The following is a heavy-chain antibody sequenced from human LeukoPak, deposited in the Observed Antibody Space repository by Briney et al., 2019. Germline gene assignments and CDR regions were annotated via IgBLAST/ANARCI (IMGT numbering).Heavy chain of an antibody. J-gene: IGHJ4*02. CDR3: ARNGYGSGSSW. CDR2: IYPSGST. D-gene: IGHD3-10*01. Sequence: SETLSLTCTVSGGSISNYYWSWIRQPAGKGLEWIGRIYPSGSTEYNPSLKSRVTMSVDMSKNQFSLKLSSVTAADTAVYYCARNGYGSGSSWWGQGTLVTVSS. V-gene: IGHV4-4*07. CDR1: GGSISNYY.